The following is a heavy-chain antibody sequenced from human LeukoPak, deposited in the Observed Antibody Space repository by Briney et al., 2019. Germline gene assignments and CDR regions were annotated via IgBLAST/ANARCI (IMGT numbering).Heavy chain of an antibody. D-gene: IGHD3-10*01. CDR2: INPNSGGT. J-gene: IGHJ5*02. CDR3: ARDSGYYYGSEGDDWFDP. V-gene: IGHV1-2*02. Sequence: ASVKVSCKASGYTFTGYYMHWVRQAPGQGLEWMGWINPNSGGTNYAQKFQGRVTMTRDTSISTAYMELSRLRSDDTAVYYCARDSGYYYGSEGDDWFDPWGQGTLVTVSS. CDR1: GYTFTGYY.